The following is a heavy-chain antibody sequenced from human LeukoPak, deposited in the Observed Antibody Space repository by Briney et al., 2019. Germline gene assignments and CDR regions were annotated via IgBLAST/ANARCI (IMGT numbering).Heavy chain of an antibody. CDR2: IYYSGST. Sequence: SETLSLTCTVSGGSISSYYWSWIRQPPGKGLEWIGYIYYSGSTNYNPSLKSRVTISVDTSKNQFSLKLSSVTAADTAVYYCVRDAYSSGWYDYWGQGTLVTVSS. D-gene: IGHD6-19*01. V-gene: IGHV4-59*01. CDR1: GGSISSYY. CDR3: VRDAYSSGWYDY. J-gene: IGHJ4*02.